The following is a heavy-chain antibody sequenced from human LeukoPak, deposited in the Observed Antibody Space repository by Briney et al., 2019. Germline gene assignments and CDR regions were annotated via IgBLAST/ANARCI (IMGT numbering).Heavy chain of an antibody. J-gene: IGHJ6*02. CDR2: INHSGST. CDR3: ARDTMGWNDYGLDV. Sequence: SETLSLTCAVYGGSFSGYYWSWIRQPPGKGLEWIGEINHSGSTNYNPSLKSRVTISVDTSKNQFSLKLSSVTAADTAVYYCARDTMGWNDYGLDVRGHGNTVTVSS. D-gene: IGHD1-1*01. V-gene: IGHV4-34*01. CDR1: GGSFSGYY.